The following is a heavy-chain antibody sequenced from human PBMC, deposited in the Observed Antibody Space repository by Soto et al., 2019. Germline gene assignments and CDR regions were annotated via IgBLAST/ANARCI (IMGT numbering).Heavy chain of an antibody. CDR2: TNPSGGST. J-gene: IGHJ6*02. Sequence: ASVKVSCKASGYTFTSYYMHWVRQAPGQGLEWMGITNPSGGSTSYAQKFQGRVTMTRDTSTSTVYMELSSLRSEDTAVYYCRASDIVVVVAATPVDGMDVWGQGTTVTVSS. CDR3: RASDIVVVVAATPVDGMDV. CDR1: GYTFTSYY. V-gene: IGHV1-46*01. D-gene: IGHD2-15*01.